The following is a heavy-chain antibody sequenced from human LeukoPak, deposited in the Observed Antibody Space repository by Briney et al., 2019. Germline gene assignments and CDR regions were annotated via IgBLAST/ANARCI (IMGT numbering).Heavy chain of an antibody. V-gene: IGHV3-23*01. D-gene: IGHD3-22*01. J-gene: IGHJ4*02. CDR3: AKELDSSAEYYFDY. Sequence: GGSLRLSCAASGFTFTSYGMSWVRQAPGKGLEWVSVISGSGGSTYYADSVKGRFTISRDNSKNTLYLQMNSLRAEDTAVYYCAKELDSSAEYYFDYWGQGTLVTVSS. CDR1: GFTFTSYG. CDR2: ISGSGGST.